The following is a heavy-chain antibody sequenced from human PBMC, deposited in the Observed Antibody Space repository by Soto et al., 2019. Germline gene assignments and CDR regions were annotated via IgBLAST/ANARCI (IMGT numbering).Heavy chain of an antibody. CDR3: ARVPRYTSDIVEVPAVMFDDWFVP. J-gene: IGHJ5*02. CDR1: GYTFSSYA. V-gene: IGHV1-3*01. Sequence: ASVKVSCKASGYTFSSYAVQWVRQAPGQSLEWIGWIHAGNGDTKYSQKFHGRVTLTRDTSASTAYMDLSSLRSEDTAVYYCARVPRYTSDIVEVPAVMFDDWFVPWGQGTLVTVSS. CDR2: IHAGNGDT. D-gene: IGHD2-2*01.